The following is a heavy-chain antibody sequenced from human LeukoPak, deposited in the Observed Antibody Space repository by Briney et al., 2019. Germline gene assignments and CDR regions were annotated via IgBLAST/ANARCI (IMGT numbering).Heavy chain of an antibody. J-gene: IGHJ6*02. CDR2: IYPGYSDP. CDR1: GYSFTSYW. Sequence: GASLKTPCKGSGYSFTSYWTGWGRQLPGKGLEGMGIIYPGYSDPRSSPSFQGQVTISADKSLSHAYLKLSSLKASDTAMYYCARFDYYYYYGMDVWGQGNTVTVSS. V-gene: IGHV5-51*01. CDR3: ARFDYYYYYGMDV.